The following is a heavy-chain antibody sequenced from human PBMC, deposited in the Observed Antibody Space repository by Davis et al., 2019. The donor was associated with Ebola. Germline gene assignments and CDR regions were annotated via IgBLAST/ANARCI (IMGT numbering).Heavy chain of an antibody. V-gene: IGHV4-4*02. Sequence: MPSETLSLTCVVSGAFISSSHWWSWVRQSPGKGLVWIGNIYHSGSTKYNLSLKSRVTISVDKSKNHSSLKVNSVTAADTAVYFCARRNYDVLSGYYDAFDVWGQGTAVSVSS. CDR2: IYHSGST. CDR1: GAFISSSHW. D-gene: IGHD3-16*01. CDR3: ARRNYDVLSGYYDAFDV. J-gene: IGHJ3*01.